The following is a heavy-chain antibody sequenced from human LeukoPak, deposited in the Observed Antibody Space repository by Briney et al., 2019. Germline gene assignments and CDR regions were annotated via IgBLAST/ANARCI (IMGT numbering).Heavy chain of an antibody. J-gene: IGHJ6*02. CDR1: GFTFSSYW. V-gene: IGHV3-74*01. CDR3: ARASGSGSYYLPGNYYYGMDV. D-gene: IGHD3-10*01. CDR2: INSDGSGT. Sequence: GGSLRLSCAASGFTFSSYWMHWVRQAPGKGLVWVSRINSDGSGTSYADSVKGRFTISRANAKNTLYLPMNSLRAEDTAVYYCARASGSGSYYLPGNYYYGMDVWGQGTTVTVSS.